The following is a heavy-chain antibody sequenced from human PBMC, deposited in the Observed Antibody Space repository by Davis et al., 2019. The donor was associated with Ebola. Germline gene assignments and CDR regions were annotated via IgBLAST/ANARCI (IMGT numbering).Heavy chain of an antibody. CDR2: IYHSGST. D-gene: IGHD3-3*01. V-gene: IGHV4-4*02. J-gene: IGHJ6*02. CDR1: GGSISSSNW. Sequence: SETLSLTCAVSGGSISSSNWWSWVRQPPGKGLEWIGEIYHSGSTNYNPSLKSRVTISVDKSKNQFSLKLSSVTAADTAVYYCARLVTYYDFWSGYYLSYYGMDVWGQGTTVTVSS. CDR3: ARLVTYYDFWSGYYLSYYGMDV.